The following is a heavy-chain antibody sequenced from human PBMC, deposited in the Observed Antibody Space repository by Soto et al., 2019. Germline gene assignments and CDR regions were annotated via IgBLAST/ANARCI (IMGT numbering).Heavy chain of an antibody. J-gene: IGHJ4*02. V-gene: IGHV3-74*01. D-gene: IGHD5-18*01. CDR1: GFTFSNYW. Sequence: EVKLVESGGGLVQPGGSLRLSCVGSGFTFSNYWMHWVRQVPGKGQVWVSRVNSAGSQASYAAFVSGRFTVTSDNAKNTLYSDMNSLSSDYTAVYYCETGGDSYGWGYWGQGTLVTVSS. CDR3: ETGGDSYGWGY. CDR2: VNSAGSQA.